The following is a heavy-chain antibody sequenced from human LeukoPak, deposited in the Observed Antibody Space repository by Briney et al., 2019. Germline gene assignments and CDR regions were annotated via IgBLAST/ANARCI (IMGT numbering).Heavy chain of an antibody. CDR3: ARDPGLRYFDWLFALDY. CDR1: GYTFTTYV. D-gene: IGHD3-9*01. Sequence: GASVTVSCKASGYTFTTYVISWVRQAPGQGLEWMGGINAYNGDTNYAQRLQGRVTMTTDTSTGTAYMDLRSLRSDDTAVYYCARDPGLRYFDWLFALDYWGQGTLVTVSS. CDR2: INAYNGDT. J-gene: IGHJ4*02. V-gene: IGHV1-18*01.